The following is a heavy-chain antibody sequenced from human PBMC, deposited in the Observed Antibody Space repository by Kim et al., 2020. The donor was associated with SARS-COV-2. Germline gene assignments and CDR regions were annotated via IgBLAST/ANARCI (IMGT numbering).Heavy chain of an antibody. CDR2: ISPSGSST. CDR1: GFTFSNYP. CDR3: TKGGLRSGFDF. Sequence: GGSLRLSCAASGFTFSNYPMTWVRQAPGQGLECVSSISPSGSSTAYADSVKGRFTISRDNSKTTLYLQMNSLRGDDTAIYYCTKGGLRSGFDFRGQGTL. J-gene: IGHJ4*02. V-gene: IGHV3-23*01. D-gene: IGHD5-12*01.